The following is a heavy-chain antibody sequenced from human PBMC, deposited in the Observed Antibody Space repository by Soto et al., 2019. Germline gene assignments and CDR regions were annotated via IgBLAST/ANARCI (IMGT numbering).Heavy chain of an antibody. J-gene: IGHJ6*02. CDR2: ISYDGTNK. CDR1: GFTFSTYG. V-gene: IGHV3-30*18. D-gene: IGHD5-12*01. CDR3: AKDLQSYGAYDSACYGIDV. Sequence: QVQLVESGGGEVQPGRSLTISCAASGFTFSTYGMHWVRQTPGKGLEWVAVISYDGTNKFYSDSVKGRFTISRDNFKNTLTLPLNSLSADDTAVYSCAKDLQSYGAYDSACYGIDVSGLGTRVTVSS.